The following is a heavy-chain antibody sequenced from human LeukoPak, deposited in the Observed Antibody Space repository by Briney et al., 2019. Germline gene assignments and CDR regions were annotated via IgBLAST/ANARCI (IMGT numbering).Heavy chain of an antibody. D-gene: IGHD5-18*01. CDR2: IYYSGST. CDR1: GGSISSYY. CDR3: ARQGYSYGYTFDY. J-gene: IGHJ4*02. Sequence: SETLSLTCTVSGGSISSYYWSWIRQPPGKGLEWIGYIYYSGSTNYNPSLKSRVTISVDTSKNQFSLKLSSVTAADTAVYYCARQGYSYGYTFDYWGQRTLVTVSS. V-gene: IGHV4-59*08.